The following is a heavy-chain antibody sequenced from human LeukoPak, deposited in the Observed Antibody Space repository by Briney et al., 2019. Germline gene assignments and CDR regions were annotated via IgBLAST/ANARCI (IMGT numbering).Heavy chain of an antibody. J-gene: IGHJ4*02. CDR3: ARDRYSGYSSSWPDY. D-gene: IGHD6-13*01. CDR1: GFTFSSYW. V-gene: IGHV3-74*01. CDR2: ISGDESTT. Sequence: GSLRLSCTVSGFTFSSYWMHWVRQGPGKGLVWVSRISGDESTTSYADSVKGRFTIFRDNAKNTLFLQMNSLRAEDTAVYYCARDRYSGYSSSWPDYWGQGTLVTVSS.